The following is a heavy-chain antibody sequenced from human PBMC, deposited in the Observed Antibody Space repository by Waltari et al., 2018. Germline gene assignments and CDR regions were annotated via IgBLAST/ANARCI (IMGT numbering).Heavy chain of an antibody. Sequence: QVQLQESGPGLVKPSQTLSLPCTVSGGSISSGSYYWSWIRQPAGKGLDWIGRIYTSGSTNYNPSLKSRVTISVDTSKNQFSLKLSSVTAADTAVYYCATGGVYSSVPYYFDYWGQGTLVTVSS. CDR3: ATGGVYSSVPYYFDY. V-gene: IGHV4-61*02. CDR1: GGSISSGSYY. J-gene: IGHJ4*02. CDR2: IYTSGST. D-gene: IGHD6-19*01.